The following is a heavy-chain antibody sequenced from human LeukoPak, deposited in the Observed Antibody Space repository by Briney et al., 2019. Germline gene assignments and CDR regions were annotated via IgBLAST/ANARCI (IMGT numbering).Heavy chain of an antibody. CDR1: GFTFTRYT. J-gene: IGHJ4*02. CDR2: IGSSSTFI. CDR3: AKAHPGFDY. V-gene: IGHV3-21*01. Sequence: GGPLRLSCTASGFTFTRYTMTWVRQAPGKGLDWVSSIGSSSTFIYYADSVKGRFTISRDNAKNSLFLQMNSLRADDTAVYYCAKAHPGFDYWGQGTLVTVSS.